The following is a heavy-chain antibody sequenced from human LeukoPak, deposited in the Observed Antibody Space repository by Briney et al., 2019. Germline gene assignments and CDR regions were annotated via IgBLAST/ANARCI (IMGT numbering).Heavy chain of an antibody. Sequence: ASVKVSCKASGYTFTGYYMHWVRQAPGQGLEWMGWINPNSGGTKYAQKFQGRVTMTRDTSISTAYMELSRLRSDDTAVYYCARDYYGSGSYFDYWGQGTLVTVSS. V-gene: IGHV1-2*02. CDR3: ARDYYGSGSYFDY. D-gene: IGHD3-10*01. CDR2: INPNSGGT. CDR1: GYTFTGYY. J-gene: IGHJ4*02.